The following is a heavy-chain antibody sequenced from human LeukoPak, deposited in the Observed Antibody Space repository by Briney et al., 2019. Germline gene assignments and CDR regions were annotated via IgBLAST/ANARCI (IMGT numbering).Heavy chain of an antibody. CDR3: ARAEKLRFDP. Sequence: GGSLRLSCAASGFTFSSYEMNWVRQAPGKGREWVSYISSSGSTIYYADSVKGRFTISRDNAKNSLYLQMNSLRAEDTAVYYCARAEKLRFDPWGQGTLVTVSS. D-gene: IGHD4-23*01. CDR2: ISSSGSTI. J-gene: IGHJ5*02. CDR1: GFTFSSYE. V-gene: IGHV3-48*03.